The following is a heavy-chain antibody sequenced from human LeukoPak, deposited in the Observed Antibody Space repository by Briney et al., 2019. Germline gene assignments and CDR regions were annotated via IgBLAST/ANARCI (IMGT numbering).Heavy chain of an antibody. J-gene: IGHJ4*02. CDR1: GYTFTNYD. CDR2: MNPNSGNT. CDR3: ARALSGSYQLYYFDY. Sequence: ASVKVSCKASGYTFTNYDVIWVRQATGQGLEWMGWMNPNSGNTGYAQNFQGRVTITRDTSISTAYMELSSLRSEDTAVYFCARALSGSYQLYYFDYWGQGTLVTVPS. V-gene: IGHV1-8*03. D-gene: IGHD1-26*01.